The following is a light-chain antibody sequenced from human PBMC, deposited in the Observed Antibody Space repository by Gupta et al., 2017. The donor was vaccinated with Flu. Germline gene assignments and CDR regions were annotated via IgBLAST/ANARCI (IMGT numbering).Light chain of an antibody. CDR1: WSNIGNNH. CDR2: RSD. V-gene: IGLV1-47*01. Sequence: RLTISCSGSWSNIGNNHVYWYQQLPGTAPKLLIYRSDQRPSGVPDRFSGSKSGTSASLAISGLRSEDEADYYCAVWDDSLSGRVFGGGTKLTVL. J-gene: IGLJ3*02. CDR3: AVWDDSLSGRV.